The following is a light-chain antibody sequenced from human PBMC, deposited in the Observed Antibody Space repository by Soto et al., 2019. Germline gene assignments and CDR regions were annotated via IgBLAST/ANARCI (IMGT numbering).Light chain of an antibody. CDR1: SSDVGTYDD. V-gene: IGLV2-14*01. CDR2: EVT. Sequence: QSVLAQPASVSASPGQSITISCTGTSSDVGTYDDVSWYRQHPGKAPKLLIYEVTNRPPGVSNRFSGSKSGNTASLTISGLQAEDEADYYCSSYTTSSTYVFGSGTKVTVL. J-gene: IGLJ1*01. CDR3: SSYTTSSTYV.